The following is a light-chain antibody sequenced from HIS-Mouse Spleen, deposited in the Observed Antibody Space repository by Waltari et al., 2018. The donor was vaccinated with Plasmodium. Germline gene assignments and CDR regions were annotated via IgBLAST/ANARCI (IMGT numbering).Light chain of an antibody. J-gene: IGLJ3*02. V-gene: IGLV1-47*01. CDR2: RNN. CDR1: SSNIGSNY. CDR3: AVWDDSLSGRV. Sequence: QSVLSQPPSASGTPGQRVTISCSGRSSNIGSNYVYWYHQLPGTAPKLLIYRNNQRPSGVPDRFSGSKSGTSASLAISGLRSEDEADYYCAVWDDSLSGRVFGGGTKLTVL.